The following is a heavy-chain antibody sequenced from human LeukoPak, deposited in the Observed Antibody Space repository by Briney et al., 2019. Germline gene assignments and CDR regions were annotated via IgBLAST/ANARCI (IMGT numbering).Heavy chain of an antibody. V-gene: IGHV1-69*13. Sequence: ASVKVSCKASGYTFTGYYMHWVRQAPGQGLEWMGGIIPIFGTANYAQKFQGRVTITADESTSTAYMELSSLRSEDTAVYYCARDNSVGETAWWFDPWGQGTLVTVSS. D-gene: IGHD1-26*01. J-gene: IGHJ5*02. CDR1: GYTFTGYY. CDR3: ARDNSVGETAWWFDP. CDR2: IIPIFGTA.